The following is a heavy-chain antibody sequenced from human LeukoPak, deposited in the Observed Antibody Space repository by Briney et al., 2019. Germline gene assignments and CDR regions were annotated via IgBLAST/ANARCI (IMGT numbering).Heavy chain of an antibody. CDR1: GYTFTSYA. CDR3: ARDGLWFGELSDPGGSNWFDP. D-gene: IGHD3-10*01. J-gene: IGHJ5*02. V-gene: IGHV1-18*01. Sequence: ASVKVSCKASGYTFTSYAMNWVRQAPGQGLEWMGWISAYNGNTNYAQKLQGRVTMTTDTSTSTAYMELRSLRSDDTAVYYCARDGLWFGELSDPGGSNWFDPWGQGTLVTVSS. CDR2: ISAYNGNT.